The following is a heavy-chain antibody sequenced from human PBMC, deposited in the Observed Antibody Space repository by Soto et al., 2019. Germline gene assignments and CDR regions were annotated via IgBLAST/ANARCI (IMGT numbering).Heavy chain of an antibody. CDR2: MIPIFGTA. CDR1: GGTFSSYA. V-gene: IGHV1-69*01. CDR3: ARSGDIVVVPAAIYYGMDV. D-gene: IGHD2-2*01. J-gene: IGHJ6*02. Sequence: QVQLVQSGAEVKKPGSSVKVSCKASGGTFSSYAISWVRQAPGQGLEWMGGMIPIFGTANYAQKFQGRVTITADESTSTAYMELSSLRSEDTAVYYCARSGDIVVVPAAIYYGMDVWGQGTTVTVSS.